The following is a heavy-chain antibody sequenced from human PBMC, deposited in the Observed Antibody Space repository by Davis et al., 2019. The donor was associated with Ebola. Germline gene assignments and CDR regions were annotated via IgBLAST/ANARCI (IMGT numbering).Heavy chain of an antibody. J-gene: IGHJ4*02. Sequence: GESLKISCAASGFTFSGSAMHWVRQASGKGLEWVGRIRSKANSYATAYAASVKGRFTISRDDSKNTAYLQMNSLKTEDTAVYYCTAGCSGGSCYGDVWGQGTLVTVSS. D-gene: IGHD2-15*01. V-gene: IGHV3-73*01. CDR2: IRSKANSYAT. CDR3: TAGCSGGSCYGDV. CDR1: GFTFSGSA.